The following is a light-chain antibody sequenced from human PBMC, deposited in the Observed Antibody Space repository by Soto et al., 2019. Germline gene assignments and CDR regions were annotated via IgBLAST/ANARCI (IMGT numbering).Light chain of an antibody. CDR3: QQYGSAPRT. CDR2: DAS. CDR1: QSVSSIY. Sequence: EIVLTQSPGTLSLSPGERATLSCRASQSVSSIYLAWYQQKPGQAPRLLIYDASSRATGIPDRFSGSGSGTDFTLTISRLEPEDFAVYSCQQYGSAPRTFGQGTKVDIK. J-gene: IGKJ1*01. V-gene: IGKV3-20*01.